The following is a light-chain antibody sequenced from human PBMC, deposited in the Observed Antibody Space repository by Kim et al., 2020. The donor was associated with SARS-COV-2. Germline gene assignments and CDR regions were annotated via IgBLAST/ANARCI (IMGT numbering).Light chain of an antibody. V-gene: IGLV2-14*03. CDR3: SSYAGTIYWV. CDR1: SSDIGGYNY. Sequence: QSALTQPASVSGAPGQSITISCTGTSSDIGGYNYVSWLQQHPGKAPKLVIYDVSERPSGVSNRFSGSKSGTTASLTISGLQADDEADYYCSSYAGTIYWVFGGGTQLTVL. J-gene: IGLJ3*02. CDR2: DVS.